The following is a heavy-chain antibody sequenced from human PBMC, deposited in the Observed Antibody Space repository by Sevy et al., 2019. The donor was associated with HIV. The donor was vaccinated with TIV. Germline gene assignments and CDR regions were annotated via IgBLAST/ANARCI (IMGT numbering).Heavy chain of an antibody. V-gene: IGHV3-30*02. D-gene: IGHD6-13*01. J-gene: IGHJ4*02. Sequence: GGSLRLSCTTSGFTFSYSGMHWVRQAPGKGLEWVTFIQYDGRNTHYADSVKGRFTISRDNSKNMLYLQMNSLRGDDTAVYYCAKNTAAVGTGGFDYWGQGALFTVSS. CDR2: IQYDGRNT. CDR1: GFTFSYSG. CDR3: AKNTAAVGTGGFDY.